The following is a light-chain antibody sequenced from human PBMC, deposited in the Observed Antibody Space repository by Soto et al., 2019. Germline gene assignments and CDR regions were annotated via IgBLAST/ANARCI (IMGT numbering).Light chain of an antibody. CDR1: QSVAGN. CDR3: QQYNDWPTIT. J-gene: IGKJ5*01. V-gene: IGKV3-15*01. Sequence: EIVMTQSPATLSVSPGERATLSCRASQSVAGNLAWYQQKPGQAPRLLIYGASTRATGIPARFSGSGSGTEFTLTISRLQSEDFAVYYCQQYNDWPTITFGQGTRLEIK. CDR2: GAS.